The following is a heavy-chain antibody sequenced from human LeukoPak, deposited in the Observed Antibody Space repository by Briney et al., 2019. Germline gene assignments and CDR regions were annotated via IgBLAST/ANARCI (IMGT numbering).Heavy chain of an antibody. CDR1: GYTFTSYY. CDR3: ARDYHLRRVGDGYSSTDY. CDR2: INPSGGST. J-gene: IGHJ4*02. V-gene: IGHV1-46*01. D-gene: IGHD5-24*01. Sequence: GSVKVSCKASGYTFTSYYMHWVRQAPGQGLEWMGIINPSGGSTSYAQKFQGRVTMTRDTSTSTVYMELSSLRSEDTAVYYCARDYHLRRVGDGYSSTDYWGRGTLVTVSS.